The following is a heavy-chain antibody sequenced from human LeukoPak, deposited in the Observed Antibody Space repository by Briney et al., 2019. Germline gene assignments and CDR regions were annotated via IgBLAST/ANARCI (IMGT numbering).Heavy chain of an antibody. CDR1: GFTFDDYA. Sequence: AGGSLRLSCAASGFTFDDYAMHWVRQAPGKGLEWVSGISWDSGSIGYADSMKGRFTISRDNAKNCLYLQMNSLRAEDTAVYYCARDPQGYYDSSGYWDYWGQGTLFTVSS. D-gene: IGHD3-22*01. CDR3: ARDPQGYYDSSGYWDY. CDR2: ISWDSGSI. V-gene: IGHV3-9*01. J-gene: IGHJ4*02.